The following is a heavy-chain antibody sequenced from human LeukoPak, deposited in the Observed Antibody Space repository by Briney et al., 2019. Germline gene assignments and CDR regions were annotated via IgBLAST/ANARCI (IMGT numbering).Heavy chain of an antibody. D-gene: IGHD3-10*01. CDR2: IYYSGST. V-gene: IGHV4-59*01. CDR1: GGSISSYY. CDR3: TVGSGTYYNVDWFDP. Sequence: SETLSLTCTVSGGSISSYYWSWIRQPPGKGLEWIGYIYYSGSTNYNPSLKSRVTISVDTSKNQFSLKLSSVTAADTAVYYCTVGSGTYYNVDWFDPWGQGTLVTVSS. J-gene: IGHJ5*02.